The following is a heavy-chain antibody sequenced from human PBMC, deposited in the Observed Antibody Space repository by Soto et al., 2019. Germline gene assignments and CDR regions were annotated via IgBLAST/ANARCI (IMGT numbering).Heavy chain of an antibody. J-gene: IGHJ5*02. CDR2: ISSSGSTI. V-gene: IGHV3-11*01. CDR3: ARDYYDILTGSFGFDP. Sequence: PGGSLRLSCAASGFTFSDYYMSWIRQAPGKGLEWVSYISSSGSTIYYADSVKGRFTISRDNAKNSLYLQMNSLRAEDTAVYYCARDYYDILTGSFGFDPWGQGTLVTVSS. D-gene: IGHD3-9*01. CDR1: GFTFSDYY.